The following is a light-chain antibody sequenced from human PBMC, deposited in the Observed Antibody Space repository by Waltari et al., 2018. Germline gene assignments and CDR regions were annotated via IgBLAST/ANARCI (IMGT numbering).Light chain of an antibody. CDR3: QQYSTYPYT. J-gene: IGKJ2*01. Sequence: DIQMTQSPSSLSASVGETVTMTCRASQAISNNLAWIQQKPGKGPKSLIYGAFILQSGVPSRFIGSGSETDFTLTISRLQPEDFATYYCQQYSTYPYTFGQGTKLEIK. CDR2: GAF. CDR1: QAISNN. V-gene: IGKV1-16*01.